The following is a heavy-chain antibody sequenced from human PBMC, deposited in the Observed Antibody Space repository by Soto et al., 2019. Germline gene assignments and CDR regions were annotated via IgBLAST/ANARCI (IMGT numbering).Heavy chain of an antibody. J-gene: IGHJ4*02. Sequence: EVQLVECGGGLVQPGVSLRLSCAASGFTFSTYWMTWVRQAPGKGLEWVATINLDGSEKHYGDSVKGRFTVSRDNAKNSLFLQMNSLRAEDTAVYYCARARIDYWGQFTLVTVSS. CDR1: GFTFSTYW. CDR2: INLDGSEK. V-gene: IGHV3-7*01. CDR3: ARARIDY.